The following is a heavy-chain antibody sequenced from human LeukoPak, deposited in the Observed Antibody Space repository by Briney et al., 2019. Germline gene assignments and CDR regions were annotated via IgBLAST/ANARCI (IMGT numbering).Heavy chain of an antibody. CDR1: GFTFSDYY. D-gene: IGHD6-19*01. J-gene: IGHJ4*02. CDR3: ARERSYSSGWYKYY. Sequence: PGGSLRLSCAASGFTFSDYYMSWIRQAPGKGLEWVSCRFTISRDNAKNSLYLQMNSLRAEDTAVYYCARERSYSSGWYKYYWGQGTLVTVSS. V-gene: IGHV3-11*01.